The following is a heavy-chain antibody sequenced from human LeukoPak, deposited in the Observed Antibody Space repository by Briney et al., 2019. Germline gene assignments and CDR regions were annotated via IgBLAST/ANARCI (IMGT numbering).Heavy chain of an antibody. CDR2: ISYDGSKI. CDR1: GFTFSSYP. J-gene: IGHJ4*02. Sequence: GGSLRLSCAASGFTFSSYPLHWVRQAPGKGLEWVTLISYDGSKIYYADSVKGRFTISRDNAKNSLYLQMNSLRAEDTAVYYCAGRMVRGVIRNNDYWGQGTLVTVSS. V-gene: IGHV3-30-3*01. CDR3: AGRMVRGVIRNNDY. D-gene: IGHD3-10*01.